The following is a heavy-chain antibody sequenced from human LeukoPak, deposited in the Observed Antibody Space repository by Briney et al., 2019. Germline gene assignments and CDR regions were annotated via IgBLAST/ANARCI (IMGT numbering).Heavy chain of an antibody. J-gene: IGHJ5*02. CDR1: GYSFTSYW. D-gene: IGHD7-27*01. V-gene: IGHV5-10-1*01. CDR2: IDPSDSYT. Sequence: GESLKISCRGSGYSFTSYWISWVRQMPGKGLEWMGRIDPSDSYTNYSPSFQGHVTISADKSISTAYLQWSSLKASDTAMYYCARHLTGTYNWFDPWGQGTLVTVSS. CDR3: ARHLTGTYNWFDP.